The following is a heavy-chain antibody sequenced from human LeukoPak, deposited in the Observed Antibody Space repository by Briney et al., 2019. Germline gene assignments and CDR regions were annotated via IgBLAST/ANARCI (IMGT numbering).Heavy chain of an antibody. CDR3: ARAPVTMVRGVAYYYYGMDV. CDR2: INHSGST. Sequence: GSLRLSCAASGFTFSSYWMSWVRQPPGKGLEWIGEINHSGSTNYNPSLKSRVTISVDTSKNQFSLKLSSVTAADTAVYYCARAPVTMVRGVAYYYYGMDVWGQGTTVTVSS. J-gene: IGHJ6*02. CDR1: GFTFSSYW. V-gene: IGHV4-34*01. D-gene: IGHD3-10*01.